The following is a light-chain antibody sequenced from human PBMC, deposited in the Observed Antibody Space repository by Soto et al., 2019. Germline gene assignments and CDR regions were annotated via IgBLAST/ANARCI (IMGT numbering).Light chain of an antibody. CDR1: QSVRSSY. CDR3: QQYGGSPLT. CDR2: DAS. J-gene: IGKJ4*01. Sequence: EIVLTQSPGTLSLSPGERATLSCRASQSVRSSYLAWYQQKPGQAPRLLIFDASRRATGVPDRFSGSGSETYFSLTISRLVPEDFAMYYCQQYGGSPLTFGGGTKVEIK. V-gene: IGKV3-20*01.